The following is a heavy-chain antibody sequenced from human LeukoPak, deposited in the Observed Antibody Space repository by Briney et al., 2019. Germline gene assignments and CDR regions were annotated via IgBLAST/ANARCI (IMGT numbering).Heavy chain of an antibody. J-gene: IGHJ4*02. CDR2: IIPILGIA. CDR3: AVYYDSSGYYLHY. Sequence: ASVKVSCKASGGTFSSYTISWVRQAPGQGPEWMGRIIPILGIANYAQKFQGRVTITADKSTSTAYMELSSLRSEDTAVYYCAVYYDSSGYYLHYWGQGTLVTVSS. V-gene: IGHV1-69*02. D-gene: IGHD3-22*01. CDR1: GGTFSSYT.